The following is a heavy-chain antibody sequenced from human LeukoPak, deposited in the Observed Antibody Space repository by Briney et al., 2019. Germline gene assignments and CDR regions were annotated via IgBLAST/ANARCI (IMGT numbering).Heavy chain of an antibody. V-gene: IGHV1-8*02. CDR3: ARRTAMYYDFWSGYRSYNWFDP. D-gene: IGHD3-3*01. CDR2: MNPNSGNT. Sequence: ASVKVSCKASGGTFSSYAISWVRQAPGQGLEWMGWMNPNSGNTGYAQKFQGRVTMTRNTSISTAYMELSSLRSEDTAVYYCARRTAMYYDFWSGYRSYNWFDPWGQGTLVTVSS. CDR1: GGTFSSYA. J-gene: IGHJ5*02.